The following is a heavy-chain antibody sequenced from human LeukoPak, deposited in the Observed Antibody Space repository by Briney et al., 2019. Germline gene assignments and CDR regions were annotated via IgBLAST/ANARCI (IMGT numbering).Heavy chain of an antibody. CDR3: APGPIYYGNEF. J-gene: IGHJ4*02. Sequence: SETLSLTCAVSGGPISHYYWSWIRQPPGKGLEWIGYFYDSGSSSDNPSLKSRLTISMDTSKKQLSLKLSSVTAADTAVYYCAPGPIYYGNEFWGQGILVTVSS. D-gene: IGHD3-10*01. CDR2: FYDSGSS. CDR1: GGPISHYY. V-gene: IGHV4-59*08.